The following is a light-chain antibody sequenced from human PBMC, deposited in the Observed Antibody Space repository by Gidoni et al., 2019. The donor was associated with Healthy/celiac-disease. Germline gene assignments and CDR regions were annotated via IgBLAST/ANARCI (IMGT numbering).Light chain of an antibody. V-gene: IGLV2-14*03. Sequence: QSALTQPASVSGSPGQSITISCTGTSSDGGGYNYVSWYQQHPGKAPKLMIYDVSNRPSGVSNRFSGSKSGNTASLTISGLQAEDEADYYCSSYTSNNWVFGGGTKLTVL. CDR3: SSYTSNNWV. CDR1: SSDGGGYNY. J-gene: IGLJ3*02. CDR2: DVS.